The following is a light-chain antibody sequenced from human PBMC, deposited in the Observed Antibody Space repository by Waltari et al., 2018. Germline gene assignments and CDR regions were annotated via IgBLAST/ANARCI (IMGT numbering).Light chain of an antibody. CDR1: SFNIGSTS. J-gene: IGLJ3*02. CDR3: ATWDDSLGGLWV. Sequence: QSVLTQPPSASGTPGQRVTISCSGSSFNIGSTSVHLYQQLPGTAPKLLMYGNNPRPSGVPDRFSGSKSGTSASLAISGLRSEDEAIYYCATWDDSLGGLWVFGGGTKVTVL. V-gene: IGLV1-47*01. CDR2: GNN.